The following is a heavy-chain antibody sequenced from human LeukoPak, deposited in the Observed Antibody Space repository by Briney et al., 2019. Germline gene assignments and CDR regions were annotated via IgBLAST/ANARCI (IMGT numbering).Heavy chain of an antibody. V-gene: IGHV3-13*01. CDR2: IGTAGDT. Sequence: PGGSLRLSCAASGFTFSDYDMHWVRQATGKGLEWVSAIGTAGDTYYTGSVKGRFTIPREKAKNSLYLQMNSLRAGDTAVYYCARVAKERVGGVYYFDYWGQGTLVTVSS. J-gene: IGHJ4*02. CDR3: ARVAKERVGGVYYFDY. D-gene: IGHD1-1*01. CDR1: GFTFSDYD.